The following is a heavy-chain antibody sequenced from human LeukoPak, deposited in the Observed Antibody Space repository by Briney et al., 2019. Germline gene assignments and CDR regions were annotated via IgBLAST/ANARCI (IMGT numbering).Heavy chain of an antibody. D-gene: IGHD3-22*01. V-gene: IGHV1-8*03. CDR3: ARGYDSSGYSDRDAFDI. CDR1: GYTFTSYD. Sequence: ASVKVSCKASGYTFTSYDINWVRQATGQGLEWMGWMNPNSGNTGYAQKFQGRVTITRNTSISTAYMELSSLRSEDTAVYYCARGYDSSGYSDRDAFDIWGQGIMVTVSS. J-gene: IGHJ3*02. CDR2: MNPNSGNT.